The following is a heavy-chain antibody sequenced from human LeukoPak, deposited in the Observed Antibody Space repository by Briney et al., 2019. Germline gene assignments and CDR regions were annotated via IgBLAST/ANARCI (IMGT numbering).Heavy chain of an antibody. D-gene: IGHD3-16*01. CDR2: ISSGSSTF. V-gene: IGHV3-48*01. Sequence: GGSLRLSCAASGFTFSSYAMSWVRQAPGKGLEWVSYISSGSSTFYYADSVKGRFTISRDNAKNSLYLQMNSLRPEDTAVYYCARDLREFGWHHVDYWGQGTLVTVSS. J-gene: IGHJ4*02. CDR1: GFTFSSYA. CDR3: ARDLREFGWHHVDY.